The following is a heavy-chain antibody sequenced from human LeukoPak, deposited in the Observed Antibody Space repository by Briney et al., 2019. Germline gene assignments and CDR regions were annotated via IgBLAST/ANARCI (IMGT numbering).Heavy chain of an antibody. CDR1: GFTITNAW. V-gene: IGHV3-15*01. D-gene: IGHD3-22*01. Sequence: GGSLRLSCAASGFTITNAWMSWVRQVPGKGLEWVGRVRSKTVGGTTDYSAPVKGRFTISRDGSTNTLYLQMNSLKTEDTAVYYCTRGPEYDTSGYFDHWGQGNLVTVSS. CDR2: VRSKTVGGTT. J-gene: IGHJ4*02. CDR3: TRGPEYDTSGYFDH.